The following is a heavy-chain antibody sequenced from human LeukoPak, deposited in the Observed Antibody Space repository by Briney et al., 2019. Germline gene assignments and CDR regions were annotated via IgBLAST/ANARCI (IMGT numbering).Heavy chain of an antibody. Sequence: PGGSLRLSCAASGFTFSSYAMHWVRQAPGKGLEWVAVISYDGNNKYYADSMKGRFTISRDNSKNTLYLQMNSLRTEDTAVYYCASSSSSKRGQVYYFDYWGQGTLVTVSS. CDR1: GFTFSSYA. D-gene: IGHD6-6*01. CDR2: ISYDGNNK. V-gene: IGHV3-30-3*01. CDR3: ASSSSSKRGQVYYFDY. J-gene: IGHJ4*02.